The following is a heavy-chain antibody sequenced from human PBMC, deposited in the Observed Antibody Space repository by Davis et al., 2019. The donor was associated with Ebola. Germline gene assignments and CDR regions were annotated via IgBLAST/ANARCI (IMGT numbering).Heavy chain of an antibody. CDR2: ISADGVTT. V-gene: IGHV3-43*02. CDR1: GFTFDQYA. J-gene: IGHJ4*02. D-gene: IGHD1-26*01. Sequence: PGGSLRLSCAASGFTFDQYAMYWVRQRPGKGLEWVSLISADGVTTHYADSVKGRFTISRDNSKNSLYLELNSLRTEDSALYYCAIRGLVGVTFDHWGQGTLVTVS. CDR3: AIRGLVGVTFDH.